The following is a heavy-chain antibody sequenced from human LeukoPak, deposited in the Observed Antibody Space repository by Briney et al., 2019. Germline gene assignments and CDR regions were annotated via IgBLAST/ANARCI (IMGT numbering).Heavy chain of an antibody. J-gene: IGHJ4*02. V-gene: IGHV1-18*01. Sequence: GASVKVSCKASGYTFTSYGISWVRQAPGQGLEWMAWISAYNGNTNYAQKLQGRVTMTTDTSTSTAYMELRSLRSDDTAVYYCARESFHYYDSSGYYYGYFDYWGQGTLVTVSS. CDR2: ISAYNGNT. CDR3: ARESFHYYDSSGYYYGYFDY. D-gene: IGHD3-22*01. CDR1: GYTFTSYG.